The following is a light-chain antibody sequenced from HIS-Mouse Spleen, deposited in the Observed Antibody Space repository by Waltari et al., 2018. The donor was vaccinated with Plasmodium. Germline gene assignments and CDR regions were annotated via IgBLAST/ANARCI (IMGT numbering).Light chain of an antibody. Sequence: QSVLTQPPSVSAAPGQKVTLPCSGSSPNIGNNYVSWSQQLPGTAPKLLIYDNNKRPSGIPDRFSGSKSGTSATLGITGLQTGDEADYYCGTWDSSLSAGVVFGGGTKLTVL. J-gene: IGLJ2*01. CDR3: GTWDSSLSAGVV. CDR1: SPNIGNNY. CDR2: DNN. V-gene: IGLV1-51*01.